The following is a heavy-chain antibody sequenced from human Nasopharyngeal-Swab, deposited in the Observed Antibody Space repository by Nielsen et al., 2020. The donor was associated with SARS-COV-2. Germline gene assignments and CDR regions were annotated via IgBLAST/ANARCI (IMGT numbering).Heavy chain of an antibody. CDR3: ASLPYCSSDNCYPIDL. CDR2: ISYSGTT. J-gene: IGHJ5*02. Sequence: SETLSLTCTVSGGSVSDYYWSWIRQPPGKGLEWLGYISYSGTTNYNPSLKSRVTISVDTSKNQCSLRLSSVTAADTATYYCASLPYCSSDNCYPIDLWGQGTQVTVSS. CDR1: GGSVSDYY. V-gene: IGHV4-59*08. D-gene: IGHD2-2*01.